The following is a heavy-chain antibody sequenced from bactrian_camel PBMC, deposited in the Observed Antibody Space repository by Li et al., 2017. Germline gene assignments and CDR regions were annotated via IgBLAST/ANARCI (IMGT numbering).Heavy chain of an antibody. CDR2: VVRGGGTT. Sequence: VQLVESGGGLVQPGGSKILSCAASGFTFSSYDMSWVRQAPGKGLEWVSYVVRGGGTTGNADSVKGRFTFSKDNAKNTLYLQMNSLKTEDTAVYYCALNLQSSWSRGGPNYWGQGTQVTVS. D-gene: IGHD6*01. J-gene: IGHJ4*01. CDR3: ALNLQSSWSRGGPNY. V-gene: IGHV3S40*01. CDR1: GFTFSSYD.